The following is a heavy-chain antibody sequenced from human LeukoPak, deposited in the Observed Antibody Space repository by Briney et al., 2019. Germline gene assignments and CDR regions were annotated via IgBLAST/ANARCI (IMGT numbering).Heavy chain of an antibody. V-gene: IGHV3-23*01. CDR3: ARGRRDFDY. CDR1: GFTFSSYA. J-gene: IGHJ4*02. CDR2: ISGSVGST. Sequence: GGSLRLSCAASGFTFSSYAMSWVRQTPGKGLEWVSAISGSVGSTYYADSVRGRFTISRDNSRNTLYLQMNSLRVEDTAVYYCARGRRDFDYWGQGTLVTVSS.